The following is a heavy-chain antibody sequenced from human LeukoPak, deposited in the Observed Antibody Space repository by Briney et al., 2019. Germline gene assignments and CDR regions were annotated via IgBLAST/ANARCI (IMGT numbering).Heavy chain of an antibody. V-gene: IGHV3-66*04. Sequence: GGSLRLSCAASGFAVSINFMTWVRQAPGKGLEWVPVISVGGTTNYADSVKGRFTISRDNSGNTVSLQMNSLRAEDTAVYHCARRIVGATSVDYFDYWGQGALVTVSS. CDR1: GFAVSINF. CDR2: ISVGGTT. CDR3: ARRIVGATSVDYFDY. J-gene: IGHJ4*02. D-gene: IGHD1-26*01.